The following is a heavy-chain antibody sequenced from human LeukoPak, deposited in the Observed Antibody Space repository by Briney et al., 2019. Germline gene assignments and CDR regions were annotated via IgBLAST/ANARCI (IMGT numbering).Heavy chain of an antibody. Sequence: GGSLRLSCAASGFTYSSYGMHWVRQAPGKGLEWVAFIRYDGSNKYYADSVKGRFTISRDNSKNTLYLQMNSLRAEDTAVYYCAKDGLYYDSSGYTYYFDYWGQGTLVTVSS. CDR2: IRYDGSNK. CDR3: AKDGLYYDSSGYTYYFDY. CDR1: GFTYSSYG. V-gene: IGHV3-30*02. J-gene: IGHJ4*02. D-gene: IGHD3-22*01.